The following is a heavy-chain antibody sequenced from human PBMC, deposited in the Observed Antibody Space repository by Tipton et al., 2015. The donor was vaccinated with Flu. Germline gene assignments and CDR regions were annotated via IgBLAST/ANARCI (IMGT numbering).Heavy chain of an antibody. J-gene: IGHJ4*02. CDR3: ARHPISYGSFDS. CDR1: GYTFNSYG. CDR2: ISAYNGNT. Sequence: QVQLVQSGVEVKKPGASVKVSCQASGYTFNSYGISWVRQAPGQGLEWMGWISAYNGNTDYAQKFQGRITMTTDTSTSTVYMELRSLGSDDTAVYYCARHPISYGSFDSWGQGTLVTVSS. D-gene: IGHD3-10*01. V-gene: IGHV1-18*01.